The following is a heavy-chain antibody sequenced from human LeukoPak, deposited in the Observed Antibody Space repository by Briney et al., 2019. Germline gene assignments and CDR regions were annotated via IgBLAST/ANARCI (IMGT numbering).Heavy chain of an antibody. J-gene: IGHJ4*02. CDR1: GGSVSSGTYY. D-gene: IGHD4-17*01. CDR3: ARNYGDSLYYFDY. CDR2: IYYSGST. Sequence: SETLSLTCTVSGGSVSSGTYYWSWIRQPLGKGLEWIGYIYYSGSTNYSPSLKSRVTISADTSKNQFSLKLTSVTVADTAVYYCARNYGDSLYYFDYWGQGTLVTVSS. V-gene: IGHV4-61*01.